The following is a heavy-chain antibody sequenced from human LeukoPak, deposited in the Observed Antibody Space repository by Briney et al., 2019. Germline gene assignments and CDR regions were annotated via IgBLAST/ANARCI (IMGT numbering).Heavy chain of an antibody. V-gene: IGHV3-53*01. J-gene: IGHJ6*02. CDR2: IYSGGST. D-gene: IGHD1-20*01. Sequence: ETLSLTCAVYGGSFSGYYMSWVRQAPGKGLEWVSVIYSGGSTYYADSVKGRFTISRDNSKNTLYLQMNSLRAEDTAVYYCARVQAEINWNDSVYYYYGMDVWGQGTTVTVSS. CDR1: GGSFSGYY. CDR3: ARVQAEINWNDSVYYYYGMDV.